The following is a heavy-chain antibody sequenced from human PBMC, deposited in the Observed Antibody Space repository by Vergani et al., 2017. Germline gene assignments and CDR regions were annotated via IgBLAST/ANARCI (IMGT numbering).Heavy chain of an antibody. V-gene: IGHV2-5*02. CDR2: IYWDDDK. CDR3: SHARPNSYGYVPFDY. D-gene: IGHD5-18*01. CDR1: GFSRRRRGGA. J-gene: IGHJ4*02. Sequence: QITLMESGPTLVQPTQTLTRKGKGGGFSRRRRGGALGWIRQPPGKALEWLALIYWDDDKRYSPSLKSRRTITQDTSKNQVVLRMTNRDPVDTATYYCSHARPNSYGYVPFDYWGQGTLVTVSS.